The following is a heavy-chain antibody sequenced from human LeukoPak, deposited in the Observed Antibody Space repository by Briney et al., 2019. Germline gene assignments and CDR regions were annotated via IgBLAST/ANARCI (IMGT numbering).Heavy chain of an antibody. CDR2: IYYSGST. V-gene: IGHV4-39*01. D-gene: IGHD2-15*01. J-gene: IGHJ6*03. CDR1: GGSISSSSYY. CDR3: AIGKYCSGGSCPSYYYYYYMDV. Sequence: SETLSLTCTVSGGSISSSSYYWGWIRQPPGKGLEWIGSIYYSGSTYYNPSLKSRVIISVDTSKNQFSLKLSSVTAADTAVYYCAIGKYCSGGSCPSYYYYYYMDVWGKGTTVTVSS.